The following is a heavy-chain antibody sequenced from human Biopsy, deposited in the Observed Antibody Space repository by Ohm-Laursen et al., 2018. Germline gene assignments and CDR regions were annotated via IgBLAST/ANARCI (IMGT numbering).Heavy chain of an antibody. Sequence: SETLSLTCTVSGGSITADFWTWIRQTPGESLGGIGYRSTSGSPMYNPSLKSRVTISVDTSKSQFSLSLTSVTAADTAVYYCVRLNRRGNIIFFDYWGRGTLVTVSS. D-gene: IGHD3/OR15-3a*01. J-gene: IGHJ4*02. V-gene: IGHV4-4*09. CDR1: GGSITADF. CDR3: VRLNRRGNIIFFDY. CDR2: RSTSGSP.